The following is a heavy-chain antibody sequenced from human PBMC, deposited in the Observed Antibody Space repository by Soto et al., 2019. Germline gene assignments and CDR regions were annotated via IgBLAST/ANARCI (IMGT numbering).Heavy chain of an antibody. Sequence: GGSLRLSCAASGFTFSNYGMHWVRQAPGKGLEWVAVISYDGSNKYYADSVKGRFTISRDDSKNTLYLQMNSLRNEDTALYYCAKDSPVADYWGQGTLVTVSS. CDR1: GFTFSNYG. D-gene: IGHD6-19*01. CDR2: ISYDGSNK. CDR3: AKDSPVADY. J-gene: IGHJ4*02. V-gene: IGHV3-30*18.